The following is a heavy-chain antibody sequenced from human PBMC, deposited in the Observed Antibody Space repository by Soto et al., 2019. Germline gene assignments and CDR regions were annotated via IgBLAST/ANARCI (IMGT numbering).Heavy chain of an antibody. J-gene: IGHJ3*02. CDR3: ARLPYCSSTSCLKSFAFDI. CDR1: GYSFTSYW. CDR2: IYPGDSDT. V-gene: IGHV5-51*01. Sequence: GESLKISCKGSGYSFTSYWIGWVRQMPGKGLEWMGIIYPGDSDTRYSPSFQGQVTISADKSISTAYLQWSSLKASDTAMYYCARLPYCSSTSCLKSFAFDIWGQGTMVTVSS. D-gene: IGHD2-2*01.